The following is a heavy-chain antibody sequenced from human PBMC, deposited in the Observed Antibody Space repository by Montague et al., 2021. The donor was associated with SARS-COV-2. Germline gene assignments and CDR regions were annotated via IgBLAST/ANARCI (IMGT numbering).Heavy chain of an antibody. V-gene: IGHV4-4*07. CDR1: GDSISSFY. D-gene: IGHD2-15*01. Sequence: SETLSLTCTVSGDSISSFYWNWIRQHAGKGLEWIGRIYASGGTNYNPSLKSRVTMSVDTSKNQFSLKLNSMTAADTAVYYCGRGVVAATPVVDYWGRGTLVTVSS. CDR2: IYASGGT. J-gene: IGHJ4*02. CDR3: GRGVVAATPVVDY.